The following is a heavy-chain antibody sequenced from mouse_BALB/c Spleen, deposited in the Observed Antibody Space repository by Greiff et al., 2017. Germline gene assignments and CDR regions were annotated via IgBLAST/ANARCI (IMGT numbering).Heavy chain of an antibody. Sequence: QLQQSGPELVKPGASVKVSCKASGYAFTSYNMYWVKQSHGKSLEWIGYIDPYNGGTSYNQKFKGKATLTVDKSSSTAYMHLNSLTSEDSAVYYCARYYYGNPPFFDYWGQGTTLTVSS. J-gene: IGHJ2*01. CDR2: IDPYNGGT. V-gene: IGHV1S135*01. D-gene: IGHD2-1*01. CDR1: GYAFTSYN. CDR3: ARYYYGNPPFFDY.